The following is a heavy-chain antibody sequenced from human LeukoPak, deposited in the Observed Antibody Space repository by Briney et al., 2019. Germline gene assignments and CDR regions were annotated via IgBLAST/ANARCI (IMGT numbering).Heavy chain of an antibody. Sequence: GESLKISCKGSGYSFTSYWIGWVRQMPGKGLEWMGIIYPGDSDTRYSPSFQGQVTISADRSISTAYLQWNSLKASDTAMYYCARPRGYCSSGSCYYIDYWGQGTLVTVSS. CDR2: IYPGDSDT. V-gene: IGHV5-51*01. CDR1: GYSFTSYW. D-gene: IGHD2-15*01. CDR3: ARPRGYCSSGSCYYIDY. J-gene: IGHJ4*02.